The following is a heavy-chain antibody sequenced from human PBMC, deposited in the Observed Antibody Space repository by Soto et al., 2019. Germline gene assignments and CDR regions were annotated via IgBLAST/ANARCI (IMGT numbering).Heavy chain of an antibody. V-gene: IGHV1-18*01. J-gene: IGHJ5*02. D-gene: IGHD2-2*01. CDR3: ARVVPGAEAWFGP. CDR2: ISLYSDGT. Sequence: GASVKVSCKTSGYTFSNYGITWVRQAPGQPLEWLGWISLYSDGTNYAQKFQGRVSMTTDTSTTTAYMELRSLRSDDTAVYFCARVVPGAEAWFGPWGQGTLVTVSS. CDR1: GYTFSNYG.